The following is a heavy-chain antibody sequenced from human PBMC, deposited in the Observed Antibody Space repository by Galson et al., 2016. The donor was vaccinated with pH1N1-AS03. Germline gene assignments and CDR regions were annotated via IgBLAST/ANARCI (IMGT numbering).Heavy chain of an antibody. Sequence: SLRLSCAGSGFTFDAYAMHWVRQAPGKGLEWVSGIDWNSGTIGYTDSVKGRFTISRDNAKNSLYLQMNSLRGGDTALYYCAKSPGYCSAGSCSDQGYSDSWGQGTLVTVSS. CDR2: IDWNSGTI. J-gene: IGHJ4*02. CDR3: AKSPGYCSAGSCSDQGYSDS. CDR1: GFTFDAYA. D-gene: IGHD2-15*01. V-gene: IGHV3-9*01.